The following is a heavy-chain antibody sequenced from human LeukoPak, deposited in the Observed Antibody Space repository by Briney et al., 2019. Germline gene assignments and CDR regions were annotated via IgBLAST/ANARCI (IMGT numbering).Heavy chain of an antibody. D-gene: IGHD2-2*02. V-gene: IGHV4-59*11. CDR2: IYYSGST. J-gene: IGHJ5*02. Sequence: SETLSLTCTVSGGSISSHYWSWIRQPPGRGLEWIGYIYYSGSTNYNPSLKSRVTISVDTSKNQFSLELSSVTAADTAVYYCARASCSSTSCYTGDWFDPWGQGTLVTVSS. CDR1: GGSISSHY. CDR3: ARASCSSTSCYTGDWFDP.